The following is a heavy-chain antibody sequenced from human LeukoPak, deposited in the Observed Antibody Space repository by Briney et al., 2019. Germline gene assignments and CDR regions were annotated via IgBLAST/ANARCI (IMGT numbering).Heavy chain of an antibody. Sequence: SETLSLTCGVSGGSISGTNWWSWVRQPPGQGLEWIGEISLAGQTNYNPSLNGRVTMSLDKSSNQLSLHLTSVTAADTATYYCSRESGPFCPFGYWGQGTLVIVSP. CDR2: ISLAGQT. V-gene: IGHV4/OR15-8*02. D-gene: IGHD1-26*01. CDR3: SRESGPFCPFGY. CDR1: GGSISGTNW. J-gene: IGHJ4*02.